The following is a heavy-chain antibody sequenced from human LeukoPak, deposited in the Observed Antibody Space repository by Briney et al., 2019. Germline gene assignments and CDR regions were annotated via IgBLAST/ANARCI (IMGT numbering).Heavy chain of an antibody. J-gene: IGHJ4*02. CDR2: MNPNSGHT. CDR1: RYTFSSYD. D-gene: IGHD2-2*01. CDR3: ARAIRNQLLSDY. V-gene: IGHV1-8*01. Sequence: GASVKVSCNTSRYTFSSYDVIWVRLAPGQGLEWMGWMNPNSGHTGYAQKFQGRVTMTGDTSISTAYMELSSLISDDTAVYYCARAIRNQLLSDYWGQGTLVTVSS.